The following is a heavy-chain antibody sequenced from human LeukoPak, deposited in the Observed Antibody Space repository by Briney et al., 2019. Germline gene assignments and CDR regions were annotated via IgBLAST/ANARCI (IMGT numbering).Heavy chain of an antibody. J-gene: IGHJ6*02. CDR3: AKDGGEYCGGDCPYGMDV. D-gene: IGHD2-21*02. CDR2: ISGSGGST. V-gene: IGHV3-23*01. CDR1: GFTFSSYA. Sequence: GGSLRLSCAASGFTFSSYAMSWVRQAPGKGLEWVSAISGSGGSTYYADSVKGRFTISRDNSKNTLYLQMNSLRAEDTAVYYCAKDGGEYCGGDCPYGMDVWGQGTTVTVSS.